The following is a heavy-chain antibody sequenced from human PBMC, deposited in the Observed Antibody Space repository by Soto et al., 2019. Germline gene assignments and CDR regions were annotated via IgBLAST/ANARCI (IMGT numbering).Heavy chain of an antibody. CDR3: ARDRDTTFSANL. D-gene: IGHD5-18*01. J-gene: IGHJ3*01. CDR1: GFTFTDHS. V-gene: IGHV3-48*04. CDR2: INDISTAI. Sequence: EVQLVESGGGLVQPGESLRLSCTASGFTFTDHSMTWDRHAPGKGLEWLPYINDISTAIHYADSVKGRFAMSRDNAKKSGFLHMNSLRVEDKGVSYCARDRDTTFSANLCGQGTVVTVS.